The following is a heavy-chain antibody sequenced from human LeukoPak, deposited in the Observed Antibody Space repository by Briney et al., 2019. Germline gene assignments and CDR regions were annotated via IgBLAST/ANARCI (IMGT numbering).Heavy chain of an antibody. CDR3: ARSKPTDYYYNGMDV. Sequence: PGGSLRLSCAASGFTFSSYSMNWVRQAPGKGLEWVSYISSSSSTIYYADSVKGRFTISRDNAKNSLYLQMNSLRVEDTAVYFCARSKPTDYYYNGMDVWGQGTTVTVSS. D-gene: IGHD1-14*01. J-gene: IGHJ6*02. V-gene: IGHV3-48*04. CDR1: GFTFSSYS. CDR2: ISSSSSTI.